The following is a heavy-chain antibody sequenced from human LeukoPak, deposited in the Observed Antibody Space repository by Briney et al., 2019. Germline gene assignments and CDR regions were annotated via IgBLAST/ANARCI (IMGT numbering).Heavy chain of an antibody. D-gene: IGHD6-13*01. CDR1: GFTLSSYS. J-gene: IGHJ4*02. CDR2: ISSSSSYI. Sequence: GGSLRLSCAASGFTLSSYSMNWVRQAPGKGLEWVSSISSSSSYIYYADSVKGRFTISRDNAKNSLYLQMNSLRAEDTAVYYCARDGGEIAAAGGDFDYWGQGTLVTVSS. CDR3: ARDGGEIAAAGGDFDY. V-gene: IGHV3-21*01.